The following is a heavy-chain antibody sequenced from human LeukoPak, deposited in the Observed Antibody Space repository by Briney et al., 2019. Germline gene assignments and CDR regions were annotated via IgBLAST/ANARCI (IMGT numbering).Heavy chain of an antibody. CDR3: ARGRPGSSAADDFDF. CDR2: IKQDGSDK. D-gene: IGHD6-13*01. V-gene: IGHV3-7*05. Sequence: GGSLRLFCGASGYTFSSHCVMCARQARGKGLEGVANIKQDGSDKYYVDSVKGRFTISRDNAKNSLSLQMNSLRAEDTAVYYCARGRPGSSAADDFDFWGQGTLVTVSS. CDR1: GYTFSSHC. J-gene: IGHJ4*02.